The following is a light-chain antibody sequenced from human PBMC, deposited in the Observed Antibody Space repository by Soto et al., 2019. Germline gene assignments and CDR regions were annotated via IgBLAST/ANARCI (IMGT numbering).Light chain of an antibody. CDR2: DAS. CDR3: QQHNQWPIT. J-gene: IGKJ5*01. Sequence: EIVLTQSPATLSLSPGDRATLSCRASQSVDWYVAWYQQKPGQAPRLLIYDASTRATGIPDRFSGSGSGTEFTLTINSLQSEDSAVYYCQQHNQWPITFGQGTRLEIK. V-gene: IGKV3-11*01. CDR1: QSVDWY.